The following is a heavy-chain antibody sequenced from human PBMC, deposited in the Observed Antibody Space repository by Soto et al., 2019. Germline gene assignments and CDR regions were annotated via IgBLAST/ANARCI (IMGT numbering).Heavy chain of an antibody. D-gene: IGHD6-19*01. CDR1: GYTFTSYW. Sequence: PGESLKISCKGSGYTFTSYWIGWVRQMPVKGLEWMGIIYPGDSDTRYSPSFQGQVTISADKSISTAYLQWSSLKASDTAMYYCAISYSVVGFDSRYFDFWCRGTLVSVFS. CDR2: IYPGDSDT. J-gene: IGHJ2*01. CDR3: AISYSVVGFDSRYFDF. V-gene: IGHV5-51*01.